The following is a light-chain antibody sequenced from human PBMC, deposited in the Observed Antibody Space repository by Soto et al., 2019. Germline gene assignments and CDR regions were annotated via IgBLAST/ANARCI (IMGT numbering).Light chain of an antibody. Sequence: EIVLTQSPGTLSLSPGERATLSCRASQSVSSSYLAWYQQKPGQAPRLLISDASTRATGIPARFSGSGSGTEFTLTISSLQSEDFAVYYCQQYGSSPLTFGGGTKVDIK. J-gene: IGKJ4*01. CDR3: QQYGSSPLT. V-gene: IGKV3-20*01. CDR2: DAS. CDR1: QSVSSSY.